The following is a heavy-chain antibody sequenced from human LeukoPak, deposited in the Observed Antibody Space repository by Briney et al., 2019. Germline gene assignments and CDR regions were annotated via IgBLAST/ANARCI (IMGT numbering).Heavy chain of an antibody. D-gene: IGHD2-15*01. CDR2: IKSKTDGGTT. V-gene: IGHV3-15*01. Sequence: GGSLRLSCAASGFTFSSYAMSWVRQAPGKGLEWVGRIKSKTDGGTTDYAAPVKGRFTISRDDSKNTLYLQMNSLKTEDTAVYYCTTETTNCSGGSCYSGPFDYWGQGTLVTVSS. J-gene: IGHJ4*02. CDR1: GFTFSSYA. CDR3: TTETTNCSGGSCYSGPFDY.